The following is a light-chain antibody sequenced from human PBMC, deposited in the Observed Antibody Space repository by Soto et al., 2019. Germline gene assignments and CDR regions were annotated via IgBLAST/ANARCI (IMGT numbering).Light chain of an antibody. V-gene: IGLV2-23*01. CDR3: CSYAGSSTLV. Sequence: QSVLTQPASVSGSPGQSITISCTGTSSDVGSYKFVSWYQQHPGKAPKLMIYEGSKRPSGVSNRFSGSKSDNTASLTISGLQAEDEADYYCCSYAGSSTLVFGGGTQLTVL. CDR2: EGS. J-gene: IGLJ2*01. CDR1: SSDVGSYKF.